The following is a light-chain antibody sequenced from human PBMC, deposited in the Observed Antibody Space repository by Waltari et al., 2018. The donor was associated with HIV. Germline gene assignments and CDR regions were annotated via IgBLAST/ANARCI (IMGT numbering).Light chain of an antibody. J-gene: IGKJ1*01. CDR1: QSMSTF. Sequence: DLQLTQSPTSLSASVGDTVTITCRASQSMSTFLAWYQQKPGEAPKLLIYAASTLHTGAPSRFSGAGSGTEFTLTINSLRPDDVATYYCQNTYFTAWTFGQGTKVDIK. CDR2: AAS. CDR3: QNTYFTAWT. V-gene: IGKV1-39*01.